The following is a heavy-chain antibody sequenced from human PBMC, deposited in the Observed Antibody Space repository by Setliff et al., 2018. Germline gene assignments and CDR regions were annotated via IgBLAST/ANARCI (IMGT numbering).Heavy chain of an antibody. V-gene: IGHV4-39*07. J-gene: IGHJ4*02. Sequence: PSETLSLTCTVSGGSISSSSYYWGWIRQPPGKGLEWIGSIYYSGSTYYNPSLKSRVTISVDTSKNQFSLKLTSVTAADTAVYYCARGGSWYGSSFDSWGQGRLVTGS. CDR1: GGSISSSSYY. CDR3: ARGGSWYGSSFDS. CDR2: IYYSGST. D-gene: IGHD6-13*01.